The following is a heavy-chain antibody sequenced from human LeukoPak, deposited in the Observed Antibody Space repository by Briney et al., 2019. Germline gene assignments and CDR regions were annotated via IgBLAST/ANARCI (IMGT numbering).Heavy chain of an antibody. Sequence: PGGSLTLSCAASGFTFSSYSMNWVRQAPGKGLEWVSSISSSSSYIYYADSVKGRFTISRDNAKNSLYLQMNSLRAEDTAVYYCARLGIAVAGANNDAFDIWGQGTMVTVSS. CDR2: ISSSSSYI. D-gene: IGHD6-19*01. CDR3: ARLGIAVAGANNDAFDI. CDR1: GFTFSSYS. V-gene: IGHV3-21*01. J-gene: IGHJ3*02.